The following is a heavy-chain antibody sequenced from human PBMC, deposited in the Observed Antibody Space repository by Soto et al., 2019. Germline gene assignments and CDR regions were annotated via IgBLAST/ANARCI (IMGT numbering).Heavy chain of an antibody. CDR2: IDPSDSYT. CDR1: GYSFTSYW. CDR3: ARDVVRRCSSTSCPVGWFGP. Sequence: GESLKISCKGSGYSFTSYWISWVRQMPGKGLEWMGRIDPSDSYTNYSPSFQGHVTISADKSISTAYLQWSSLKASDTAMYYCARDVVRRCSSTSCPVGWFGPWGQGTLGTVSS. J-gene: IGHJ5*02. V-gene: IGHV5-10-1*01. D-gene: IGHD2-2*01.